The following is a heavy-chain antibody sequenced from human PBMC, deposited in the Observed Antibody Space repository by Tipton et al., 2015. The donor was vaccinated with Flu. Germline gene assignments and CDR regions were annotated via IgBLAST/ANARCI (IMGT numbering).Heavy chain of an antibody. D-gene: IGHD2/OR15-2a*01. CDR1: SGSIRSTNYF. V-gene: IGHV4-39*01. Sequence: TLSLTCTVSSGSIRSTNYFCAWIRQPPGKRLELIGSIYPSGTTYYNPSLKSRVTISVDTSKNQFSLKLSSVTAADTAVYFCARTLAISAPHFFDFWGQGTLVTVSS. CDR2: IYPSGTT. J-gene: IGHJ4*02. CDR3: ARTLAISAPHFFDF.